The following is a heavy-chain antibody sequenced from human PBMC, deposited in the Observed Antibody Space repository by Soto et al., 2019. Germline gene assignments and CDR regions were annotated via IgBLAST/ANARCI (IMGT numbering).Heavy chain of an antibody. V-gene: IGHV1-69*13. CDR3: ARVGYSSGWTPSYYFDY. J-gene: IGHJ4*02. D-gene: IGHD6-19*01. Sequence: GASVKVSCEASGGTFSSYSISWVLQAPGQGLEWMGGIIPIFGTANYAQKFQGRVTITADESTSTAYMELSSLRSEDTAVYYCARVGYSSGWTPSYYFDYWGQGTLVTVSS. CDR1: GGTFSSYS. CDR2: IIPIFGTA.